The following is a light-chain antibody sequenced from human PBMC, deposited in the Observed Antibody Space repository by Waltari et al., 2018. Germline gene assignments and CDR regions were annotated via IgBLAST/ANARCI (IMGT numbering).Light chain of an antibody. CDR2: GSS. J-gene: IGKJ1*01. V-gene: IGKV3-20*01. CDR3: QQYGSFWT. Sequence: VLSQSPGTLSLSPGERATLSCRASQSVSRNFLAWYRQKPGQAPRLLIYGSSSRATGIPDRFSGSGSGTDFTLTISRLEPEDFAVYYCQQYGSFWTFGQGTKVEIK. CDR1: QSVSRNF.